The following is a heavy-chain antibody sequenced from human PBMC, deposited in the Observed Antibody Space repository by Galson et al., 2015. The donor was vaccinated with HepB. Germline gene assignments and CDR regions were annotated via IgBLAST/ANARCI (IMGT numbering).Heavy chain of an antibody. CDR2: ISSSSRYI. D-gene: IGHD4-11*01. V-gene: IGHV3-21*01. Sequence: SLRLSCAASGFIFNTYSMTWVRQAPGKGLEWVSSISSSSRYIDYADSVKGRFTISRDQATSSLYLQMNSLRVEDTAVYYRARDKRTTLWGQGTLVTVSS. CDR1: GFIFNTYS. CDR3: ARDKRTTL. J-gene: IGHJ4*02.